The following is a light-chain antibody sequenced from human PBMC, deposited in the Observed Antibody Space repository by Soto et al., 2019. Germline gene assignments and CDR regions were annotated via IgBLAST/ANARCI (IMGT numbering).Light chain of an antibody. CDR3: QRYNDWPLT. CDR2: GAS. J-gene: IGKJ4*01. V-gene: IGKV3-15*01. Sequence: IVMTQSPATLSVSPGERVTLSCRASQGIGITLAWYQQKPGQTPRLLIYGASTRATGIPARFSGSGSGTEFTLTMTSLQSEDSAVYYCQRYNDWPLTFGGGTKVEIK. CDR1: QGIGIT.